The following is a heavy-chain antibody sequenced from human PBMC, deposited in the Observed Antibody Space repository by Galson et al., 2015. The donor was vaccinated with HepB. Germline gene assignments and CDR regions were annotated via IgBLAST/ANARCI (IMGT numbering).Heavy chain of an antibody. CDR2: ISYDGSNK. CDR1: GFTFSSYA. J-gene: IGHJ4*02. CDR3: ARDLMGRTFDY. V-gene: IGHV3-30-3*01. Sequence: SLRLSCAASGFTFSSYAMHWVRQAPGKGLEWVAVISYDGSNKYYADSVKGRFTISRDNSKNTLYLQMNSLRAEDTAVYYCARDLMGRTFDYWGQGTLVTVSS. D-gene: IGHD1-7*01.